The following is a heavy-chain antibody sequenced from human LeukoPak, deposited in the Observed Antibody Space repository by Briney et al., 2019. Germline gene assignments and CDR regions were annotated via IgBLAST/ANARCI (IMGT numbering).Heavy chain of an antibody. D-gene: IGHD3-9*01. V-gene: IGHV3-23*01. CDR3: AKVRNYDILTGYYKAYFDF. J-gene: IGHJ4*02. CDR2: ISGSGGST. CDR1: GFTFSSYA. Sequence: GGSLRLSCAASGFTFSSYAMSWVRRAPGKGLEWVSAISGSGGSTYYADSVKGRFTISRDNSKNTLYLQMNSLRAEDTAVYYCAKVRNYDILTGYYKAYFDFWGQGTLVTVSS.